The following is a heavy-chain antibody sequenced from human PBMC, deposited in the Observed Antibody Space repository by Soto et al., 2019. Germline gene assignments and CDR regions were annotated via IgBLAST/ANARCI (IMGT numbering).Heavy chain of an antibody. CDR2: MSYDESNE. V-gene: IGHV3-30*03. Sequence: QVQLVESGGGAVQPGRSLRLSCAASGFLFNNYDMHWVRQAPGEGLAWVAVMSYDESNEYYADSLKGRFTISRDKSKKKRDLQMNSRRVEDTAVYYCGSDRGGLYYYSLGMDVWGRGTTVTVSS. J-gene: IGHJ6*02. CDR3: GSDRGGLYYYSLGMDV. D-gene: IGHD3-22*01. CDR1: GFLFNNYD.